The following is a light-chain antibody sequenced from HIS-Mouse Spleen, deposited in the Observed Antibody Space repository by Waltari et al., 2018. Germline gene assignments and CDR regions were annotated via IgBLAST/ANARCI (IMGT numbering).Light chain of an antibody. J-gene: IGLJ2*01. Sequence: SYELTQPPSVSVSPGQTASITCSGDKLGDQYACWYQQKPGQSPVLVIYQDSKRPSGIPERFSGSNSGNTATLTISGTQAMDEADYYCQAWDPPVFGGGTKLTVL. CDR1: KLGDQY. V-gene: IGLV3-1*01. CDR2: QDS. CDR3: QAWDPPV.